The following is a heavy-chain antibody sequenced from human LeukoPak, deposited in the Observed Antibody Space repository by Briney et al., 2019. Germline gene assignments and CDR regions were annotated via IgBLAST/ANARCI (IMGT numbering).Heavy chain of an antibody. D-gene: IGHD3-3*01. CDR2: ISWQSRTR. J-gene: IGHJ6*02. Sequence: GGSLRLSCVASGFFFDDYGMHWVRQVPGKGLEWVSGISWQSRTRKYADSVRGRFTISRDNAKNSLYLQMNSPKLEDTALYYCVKDRDFWSGLDVWGQGTMVAVS. CDR3: VKDRDFWSGLDV. V-gene: IGHV3-9*01. CDR1: GFFFDDYG.